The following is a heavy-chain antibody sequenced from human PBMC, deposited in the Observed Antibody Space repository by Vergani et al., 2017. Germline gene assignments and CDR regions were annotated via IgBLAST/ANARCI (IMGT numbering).Heavy chain of an antibody. CDR3: ARWCSSSWYWARSFDP. Sequence: QVQLQESGPGLVKPSETLSLTCTVSGGSISSYYWSWIRQPPGKGLEWIGYIYYSGSTNYNPSLKSRVTISVDTSKNQFSLKLSSVTAADTAVYYCARWCSSSWYWARSFDPWGQGTLVTVSS. V-gene: IGHV4-59*01. D-gene: IGHD6-13*01. CDR1: GGSISSYY. J-gene: IGHJ5*02. CDR2: IYYSGST.